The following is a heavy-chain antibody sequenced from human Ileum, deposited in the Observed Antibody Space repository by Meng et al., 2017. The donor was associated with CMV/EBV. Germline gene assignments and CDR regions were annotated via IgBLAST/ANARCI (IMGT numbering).Heavy chain of an antibody. J-gene: IGHJ6*02. D-gene: IGHD3-3*01. V-gene: IGHV3-11*01. CDR1: GFTFSDYY. Sequence: GGSLRLSCAASGFTFSDYYMTWIRQAPGKGLEWVSYISRGGSTMYYADSMKGRFTISRDNAKSSLYLQMNSLRAEDTAVYYCARGKAYDVWSGYYTTNYHGMDVWGQGTTVT. CDR3: ARGKAYDVWSGYYTTNYHGMDV. CDR2: ISRGGSTM.